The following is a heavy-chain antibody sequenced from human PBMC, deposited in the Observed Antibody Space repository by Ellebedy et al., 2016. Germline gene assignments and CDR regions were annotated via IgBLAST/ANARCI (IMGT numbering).Heavy chain of an antibody. Sequence: ASVKVSCXASGYTFTSSGITWVRQATGQGLEWMGWMNPNSGNTGYAQKFQGRVTMTRNTSISTAYMELSSLRSEDTAVYYCARGRASYYDSSGYYYNLYYYYGMDVWGQGTTVTVSS. V-gene: IGHV1-8*01. CDR1: GYTFTSSG. D-gene: IGHD3-22*01. CDR3: ARGRASYYDSSGYYYNLYYYYGMDV. CDR2: MNPNSGNT. J-gene: IGHJ6*02.